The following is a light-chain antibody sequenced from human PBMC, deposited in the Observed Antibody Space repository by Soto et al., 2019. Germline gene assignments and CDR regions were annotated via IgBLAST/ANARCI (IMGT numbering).Light chain of an antibody. V-gene: IGKV3-20*01. CDR3: QQYGNSPGT. Sequence: EIVLTQSPGTLSLSPGERATLSCRASQSVSSSYLAWYQQKPGQAPRLLIYGASSRATGILDRFSGSGSGTDFTLNIRRLEPEDFAGYYCQQYGNSPGTFGQGTKVEIK. J-gene: IGKJ1*01. CDR1: QSVSSSY. CDR2: GAS.